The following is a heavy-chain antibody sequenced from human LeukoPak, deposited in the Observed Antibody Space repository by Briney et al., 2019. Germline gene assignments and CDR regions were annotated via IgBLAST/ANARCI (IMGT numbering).Heavy chain of an antibody. J-gene: IGHJ6*02. Sequence: PSETLSLTCAVSGGSISSGGYSWSWIRQPPGKGLEWIGYYYHSGSTYYNPSLKSRVTISVDRSKNQFSLKLSSVTAADTAVYYCARVVGATTRDYYYGMDVWGQGTTVTVSS. CDR3: ARVVGATTRDYYYGMDV. D-gene: IGHD1-26*01. CDR2: YYHSGST. V-gene: IGHV4-30-2*01. CDR1: GGSISSGGYS.